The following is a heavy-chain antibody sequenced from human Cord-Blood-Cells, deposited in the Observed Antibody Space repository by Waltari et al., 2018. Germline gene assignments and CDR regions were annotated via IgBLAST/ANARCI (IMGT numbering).Heavy chain of an antibody. Sequence: EVQLLESGGGLVQPGGSLSLSCAASGFTFSSYAMSWVRQAPGKGLEWVSAISGSGGSKDYADSVKGRLTISRDNSKNTLYLQMNSLRAEDTAVYYCAKDAQVGATYYFDDWGQGTLVTVSS. D-gene: IGHD1-26*01. J-gene: IGHJ4*02. V-gene: IGHV3-23*01. CDR3: AKDAQVGATYYFDD. CDR1: GFTFSSYA. CDR2: ISGSGGSK.